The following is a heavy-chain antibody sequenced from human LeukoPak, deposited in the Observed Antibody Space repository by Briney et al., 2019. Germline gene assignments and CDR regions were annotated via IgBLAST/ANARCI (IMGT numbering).Heavy chain of an antibody. CDR3: AKDTGGGGSGWYDAFDI. V-gene: IGHV3-30*04. J-gene: IGHJ3*02. CDR2: ISFDGSDK. D-gene: IGHD6-19*01. Sequence: GKSLRLSCAASGFTFSHYAMHWVRQAPGKGLEWVAVISFDGSDKFYTDSVKGRFIISRGNSKNTLYLQMNSLRAEDAAVYYCAKDTGGGGSGWYDAFDIWGQGTMVTVSS. CDR1: GFTFSHYA.